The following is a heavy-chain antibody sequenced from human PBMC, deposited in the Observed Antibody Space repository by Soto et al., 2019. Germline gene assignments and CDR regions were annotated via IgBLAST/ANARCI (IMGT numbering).Heavy chain of an antibody. CDR1: GGSISSYY. CDR2: IYYSGST. CDR3: ASRYGDAFDI. Sequence: QVQLQESGPGLVKPSETLSLTCTVSGGSISSYYWSWIRQPPGKGLDWIGYIYYSGSTNYNPPLNSRVPIPVDTSKNQFSLRLSSVTAADTAVYYCASRYGDAFDIWGQGTMFTVSS. D-gene: IGHD1-20*01. V-gene: IGHV4-59*08. J-gene: IGHJ3*02.